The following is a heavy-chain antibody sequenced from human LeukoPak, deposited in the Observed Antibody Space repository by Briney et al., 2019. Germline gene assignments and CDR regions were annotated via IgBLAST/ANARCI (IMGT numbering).Heavy chain of an antibody. CDR2: INHSGST. CDR3: ARGKIADDSSGYYSDY. Sequence: SETLSLTCAVYGGSFSGYYWSWIRQPPGKGPEWIGEINHSGSTNYNPSLKSRVTISVDTSKNQFSLKLSSVTAADTAVYYCARGKIADDSSGYYSDYWGQGTLVTVSS. CDR1: GGSFSGYY. J-gene: IGHJ4*02. D-gene: IGHD3-22*01. V-gene: IGHV4-34*01.